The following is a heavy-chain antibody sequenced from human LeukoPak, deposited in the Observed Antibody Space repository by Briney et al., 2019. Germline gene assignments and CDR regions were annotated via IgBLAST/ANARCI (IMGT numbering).Heavy chain of an antibody. CDR2: IKQDGSDK. J-gene: IGHJ2*01. V-gene: IGHV3-7*01. Sequence: GGSLRLSCAASGFTFSDYYMSWIRQAPGKGLEGVANIKQDGSDKYYVDSVKGRFTISRDNAKSSLFLQMNSLRSEDTAGYYCARESGRSAWCVWSSGWYFDLWGRGTLVTVSS. CDR1: GFTFSDYY. D-gene: IGHD6-19*01. CDR3: ARESGRSAWCVWSSGWYFDL.